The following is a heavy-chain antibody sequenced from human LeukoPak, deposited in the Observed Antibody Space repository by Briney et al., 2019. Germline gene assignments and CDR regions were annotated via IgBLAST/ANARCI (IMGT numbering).Heavy chain of an antibody. CDR1: GFTFDDYG. D-gene: IGHD6-19*01. CDR2: INWNGGST. V-gene: IGHV3-20*04. J-gene: IGHJ1*01. Sequence: GGSLRLSCAASGFTFDDYGMSWVRQAPGKGLEWVSGINWNGGSTGYADSVKGRFTISRDNAKNSLYLQMGSPRPEDMAVYYCARVDSGSACASWGQGILVTVSS. CDR3: ARVDSGSACAS.